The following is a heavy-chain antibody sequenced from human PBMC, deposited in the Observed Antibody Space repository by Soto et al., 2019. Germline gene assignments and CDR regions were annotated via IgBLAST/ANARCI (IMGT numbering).Heavy chain of an antibody. CDR2: ISYSGAT. Sequence: TLSLTCTVSGASISGYHWSWIRQPPGKGLECLGYISYSGATNYNPSLKSRVTMSIDTSKNQFSLQLNSVTAADTAVYYCARGFAIDWYTYYFDYWGQGPLVTVSS. D-gene: IGHD3-9*01. CDR1: GASISGYH. J-gene: IGHJ4*02. V-gene: IGHV4-59*08. CDR3: ARGFAIDWYTYYFDY.